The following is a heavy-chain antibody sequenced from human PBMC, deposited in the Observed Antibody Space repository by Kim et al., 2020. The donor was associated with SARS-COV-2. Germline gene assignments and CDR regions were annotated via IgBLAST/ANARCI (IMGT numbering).Heavy chain of an antibody. CDR2: IKQDGSEK. D-gene: IGHD2-2*01. CDR3: ARVLVVPAAASRGGTAYNYRYYYYYGMDV. V-gene: IGHV3-7*01. J-gene: IGHJ6*02. Sequence: GGSLRLSCAASGFTFSSYWMSWVRQAPGKGLEWVANIKQDGSEKYYVDSVKGRFTISRDNAKNSLYLQMNSLRAEDTAVYYCARVLVVPAAASRGGTAYNYRYYYYYGMDVWGQGTTVTVSS. CDR1: GFTFSSYW.